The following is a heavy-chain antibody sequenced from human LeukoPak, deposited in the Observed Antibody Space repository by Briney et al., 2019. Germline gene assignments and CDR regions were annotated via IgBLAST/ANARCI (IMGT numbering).Heavy chain of an antibody. CDR1: GFTFSSYA. CDR3: AKSFRVRGHYYDSSGYSQNFDY. V-gene: IGHV3-23*01. D-gene: IGHD3-22*01. Sequence: PGGSLRLSCAASGFTFSSYAMSWVRQAPRKGLEWVSAISGSGGSTYYADSVKGRLTISRDNSKNTLYLQMNSLRAEDTAVYYCAKSFRVRGHYYDSSGYSQNFDYWGQGTLVTVSS. J-gene: IGHJ4*02. CDR2: ISGSGGST.